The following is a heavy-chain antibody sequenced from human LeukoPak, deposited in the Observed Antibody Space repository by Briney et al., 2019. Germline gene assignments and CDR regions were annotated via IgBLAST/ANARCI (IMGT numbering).Heavy chain of an antibody. V-gene: IGHV1-24*01. D-gene: IGHD5-12*01. CDR3: STVRAGGYRVNWFDP. CDR1: GYTLTKLS. Sequence: ASVKVSCKVSGYTLTKLSMHWVRQAPGKGLEWMGGFDPEDGETIYAQKFQGRVTMTEDTSTDTAYMELSSLRSEDTAVYYCSTVRAGGYRVNWFDPWGQGTLVTVSS. J-gene: IGHJ5*02. CDR2: FDPEDGET.